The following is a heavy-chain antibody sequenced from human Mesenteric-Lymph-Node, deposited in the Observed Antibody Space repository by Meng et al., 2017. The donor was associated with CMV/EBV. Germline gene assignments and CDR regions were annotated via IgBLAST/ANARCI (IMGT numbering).Heavy chain of an antibody. J-gene: IGHJ4*02. Sequence: ASVKVSCKASGYTFTSYDINWVRQATGQGLEWMGWMNPNSGNTGYAQKFQGRVTITRNTSISTAYMELRSLRPDDTAMYYCARDHGGATTLPDYWGQGTLVTVSS. CDR1: GYTFTSYD. D-gene: IGHD1-26*01. CDR3: ARDHGGATTLPDY. V-gene: IGHV1-8*03. CDR2: MNPNSGNT.